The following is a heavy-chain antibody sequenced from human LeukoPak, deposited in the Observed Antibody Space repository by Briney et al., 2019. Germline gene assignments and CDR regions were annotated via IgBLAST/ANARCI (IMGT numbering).Heavy chain of an antibody. CDR1: GFTFSSYS. J-gene: IGHJ4*02. D-gene: IGHD1-26*01. CDR2: ISSSSSYI. Sequence: GGSLGLSCAASGFTFSSYSMNWVRQAPGKGLEWVSSISSSSSYIYYADSVKGRFTISRDNAKNSLYLQMNSLRAEDTAVYYCAREEYSGSYYFDYWGQGTLVTVSS. CDR3: AREEYSGSYYFDY. V-gene: IGHV3-21*01.